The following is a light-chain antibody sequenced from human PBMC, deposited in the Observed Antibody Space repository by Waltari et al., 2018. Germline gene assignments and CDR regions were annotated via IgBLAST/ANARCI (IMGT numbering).Light chain of an antibody. J-gene: IGLJ2*01. CDR3: ATWDDSPNGPV. V-gene: IGLV1-44*01. CDR1: NSNIGRNT. CDR2: NKF. Sequence: QSVLTQPPSASGTPRQSVTISCSGSNSNIGRNTVNWYQQFPGAAPPRLVYNKFRRPSEVPDRFAGSKSGTSASLAILGVRPEDAADSYCATWDDSPNGPVFGGGTKLTVL.